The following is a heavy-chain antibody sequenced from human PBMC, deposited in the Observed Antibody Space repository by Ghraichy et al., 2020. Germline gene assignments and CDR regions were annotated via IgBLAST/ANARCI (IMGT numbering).Heavy chain of an antibody. Sequence: SETLSLTCTVSGDSISSAQWWSWVRQTPGRGLEWIGEIYHSGFATYNPSLKSRVAISADKSNNQLSLKLTSVTAADTAVYYCARIYCTSTDCFNDAFDIWRQGTLDTVSS. V-gene: IGHV4-4*02. CDR3: ARIYCTSTDCFNDAFDI. J-gene: IGHJ3*02. CDR2: IYHSGFA. D-gene: IGHD2-2*01. CDR1: GDSISSAQW.